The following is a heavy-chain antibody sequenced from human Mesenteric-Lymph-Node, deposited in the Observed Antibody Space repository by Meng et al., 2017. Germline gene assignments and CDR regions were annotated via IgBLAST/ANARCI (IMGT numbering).Heavy chain of an antibody. V-gene: IGHV3-7*01. CDR1: GFRFSDYW. J-gene: IGHJ6*02. Sequence: GESLKISCAASGFRFSDYWMSWVRQARGKGLELVAKIKQDGSEKYYVDSVKGRFTISRDNAKNSLYLQMNSLRAEDTAVYYCARRYWGYYYYGMDVWGQGTTVTVAS. D-gene: IGHD2-8*02. CDR3: ARRYWGYYYYGMDV. CDR2: IKQDGSEK.